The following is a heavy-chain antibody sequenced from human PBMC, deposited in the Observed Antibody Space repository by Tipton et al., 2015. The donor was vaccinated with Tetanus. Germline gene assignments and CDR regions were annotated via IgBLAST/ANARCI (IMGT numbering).Heavy chain of an antibody. Sequence: QLVQSGAEVKKPGASVQVSCKASGYTFTSYGISWVRQAPGQGLEWMGWISAYNGNTNYAQQLQGRVTMTTDTSTSTAYMELRSLRSDDTAVYYCAGCSGGSCYAYYYYGMDVWGQGTTVTVSS. CDR3: AGCSGGSCYAYYYYGMDV. CDR1: GYTFTSYG. D-gene: IGHD2-15*01. V-gene: IGHV1-18*01. CDR2: ISAYNGNT. J-gene: IGHJ6*02.